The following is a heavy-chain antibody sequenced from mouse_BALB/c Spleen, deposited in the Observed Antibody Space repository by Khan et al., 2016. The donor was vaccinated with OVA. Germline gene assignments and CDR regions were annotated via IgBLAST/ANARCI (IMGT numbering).Heavy chain of an antibody. CDR3: ASHLTGSFDY. CDR2: ISSGGDYT. V-gene: IGHV5-6*01. CDR1: GFTFSSYS. J-gene: IGHJ3*01. D-gene: IGHD4-1*01. Sequence: EVQVVESGGDLVKPGGSLKLSCTASGFTFSSYSMSWVRQTPDQRLEWVASISSGGDYTYYPDSVKGRFTISRDNADNALYLQMSSLRSEDTAMYYCASHLTGSFDYWGQGTLVTVSA.